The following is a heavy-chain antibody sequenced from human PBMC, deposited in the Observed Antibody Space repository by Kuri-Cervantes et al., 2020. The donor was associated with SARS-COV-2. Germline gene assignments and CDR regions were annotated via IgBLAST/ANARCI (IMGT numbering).Heavy chain of an antibody. J-gene: IGHJ4*02. Sequence: GGSLRLSCAASGFTFSSYWMSWVHQAPGKGLEWVANIKQDGSEKYYVDSVKGRFTISRDNAKNSLYLQMNSLRDEDTAVYYCARLYSGSFAHFDYWGQGTLVTVSS. CDR1: GFTFSSYW. CDR3: ARLYSGSFAHFDY. V-gene: IGHV3-7*01. D-gene: IGHD1-26*01. CDR2: IKQDGSEK.